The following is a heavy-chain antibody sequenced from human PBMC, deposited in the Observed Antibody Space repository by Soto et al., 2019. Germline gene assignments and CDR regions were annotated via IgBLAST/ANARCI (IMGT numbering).Heavy chain of an antibody. V-gene: IGHV4-61*01. CDR3: ARERSSRDYVWGSYPQSYFEY. CDR2: IYYSGST. D-gene: IGHD3-16*02. CDR1: GGSVSSGSYY. J-gene: IGHJ4*02. Sequence: SETLSLTCTVSGGSVSSGSYYWSWIRQPPGKGLEWIGYIYYSGSTNYNPSLKSRVTISVDTSKNQFSLKLSSVTAADTAVYYCARERSSRDYVWGSYPQSYFEYWGQGTLVTVSS.